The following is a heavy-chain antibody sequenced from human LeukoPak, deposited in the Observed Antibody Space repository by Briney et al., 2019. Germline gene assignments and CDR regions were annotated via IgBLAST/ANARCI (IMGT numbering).Heavy chain of an antibody. V-gene: IGHV4-59*11. D-gene: IGHD5-18*01. CDR1: GGSISSHY. J-gene: IGHJ4*02. CDR2: IYYSGST. CDR3: ARGYGYTYGYYFVY. Sequence: SETLSLTCTVSGGSISSHYWSWIRQPPGKGLEWTGYIYYSGSTNYNPSLKSRVTISVDTSKNQFSLKLSSVTAADTAVYYCARGYGYTYGYYFVYWGQGTLVTVSS.